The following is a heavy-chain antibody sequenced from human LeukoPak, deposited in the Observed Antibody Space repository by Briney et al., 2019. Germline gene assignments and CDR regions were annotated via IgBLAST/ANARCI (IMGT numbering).Heavy chain of an antibody. V-gene: IGHV4-59*01. J-gene: IGHJ3*02. Sequence: SETLSLTCTVSGGSISSYYWSWIRQPPGKGLEWLGYIYYSGSTNYNPSLKSRVTISVDTSKNQFSLKLSSVTAADTAVYYCARYSVTSDAFDIWGQGTMVTVSS. D-gene: IGHD4-17*01. CDR2: IYYSGST. CDR1: GGSISSYY. CDR3: ARYSVTSDAFDI.